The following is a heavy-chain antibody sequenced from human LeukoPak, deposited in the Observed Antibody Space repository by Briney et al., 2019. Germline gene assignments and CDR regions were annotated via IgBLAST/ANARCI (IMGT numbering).Heavy chain of an antibody. CDR2: INPNSGGT. V-gene: IGHV1-2*02. J-gene: IGHJ4*02. Sequence: GASVKVSCKASGYTFTGYYMHWVRQAPGQGLEWVGWINPNSGGTNYAQKFQGRVTMTRDTSISTAYMELSRLRSDDTAVYYCARSLHAYCGGDCYTPFDYWGQGTLVTVSS. D-gene: IGHD2-21*01. CDR1: GYTFTGYY. CDR3: ARSLHAYCGGDCYTPFDY.